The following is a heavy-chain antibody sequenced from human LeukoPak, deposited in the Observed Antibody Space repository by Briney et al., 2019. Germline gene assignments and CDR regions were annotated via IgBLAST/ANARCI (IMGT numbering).Heavy chain of an antibody. D-gene: IGHD3-22*01. V-gene: IGHV4-61*02. Sequence: SETLSLTCTVSGGSISSGIYYWNLIRQPAGKGLEWIGRIYTSGSTNYNPSLKSRVTISVDTSMNHFSLKLSSVTAADTAVYYCARHLQVPPYVGGYDIWGQGTRVTVSS. CDR2: IYTSGST. CDR3: ARHLQVPPYVGGYDI. J-gene: IGHJ3*02. CDR1: GGSISSGIYY.